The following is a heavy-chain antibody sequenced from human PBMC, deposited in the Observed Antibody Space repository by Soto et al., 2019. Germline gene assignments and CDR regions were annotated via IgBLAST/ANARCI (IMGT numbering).Heavy chain of an antibody. Sequence: QVQLQESGPGLVKPSETLSLTCTVSGGSVSSGSYYWSWIRQPPGKGLEWIGYIYYSGITNYNPSLKSRVTLSAETSKNQFSLKLSSVTAADKAVYYCARDGDGYNYWGQGTLVTVSS. CDR1: GGSVSSGSYY. CDR2: IYYSGIT. CDR3: ARDGDGYNY. J-gene: IGHJ4*02. D-gene: IGHD5-12*01. V-gene: IGHV4-61*01.